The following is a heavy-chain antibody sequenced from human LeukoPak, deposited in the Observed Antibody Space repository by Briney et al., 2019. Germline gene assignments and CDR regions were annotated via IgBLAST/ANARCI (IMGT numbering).Heavy chain of an antibody. CDR1: GFTFSTYW. CDR2: IKQDGSGK. J-gene: IGHJ4*02. Sequence: PGGSLRLSCAASGFTFSTYWMSWVRQAPGKGLEWVANIKQDGSGKYYVDSVKGQFTISRDNAKNSLYLQMNSLRVEDTAVYYCARDNFFGFSYSWHFDYWGLGTLVTVSS. V-gene: IGHV3-7*05. D-gene: IGHD5-18*01. CDR3: ARDNFFGFSYSWHFDY.